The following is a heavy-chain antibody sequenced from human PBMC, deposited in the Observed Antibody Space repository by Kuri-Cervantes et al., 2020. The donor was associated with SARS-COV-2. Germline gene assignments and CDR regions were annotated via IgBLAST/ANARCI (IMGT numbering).Heavy chain of an antibody. D-gene: IGHD2-2*01. CDR2: IYYSGST. Sequence: AETLSLTCTVSGGSISSSSYYWGWIRQPPGRGLEWIGSIYYSGSTYYNPSLKSRVTISVDTSKNQFSLKLSSVTDADTAVYYCARGGACSSTSCYYWFDPWGQATLVTVSS. J-gene: IGHJ5*02. CDR1: GGSISSSSYY. V-gene: IGHV4-39*01. CDR3: ARGGACSSTSCYYWFDP.